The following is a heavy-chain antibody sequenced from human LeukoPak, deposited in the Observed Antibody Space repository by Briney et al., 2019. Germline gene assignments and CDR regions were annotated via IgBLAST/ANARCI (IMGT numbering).Heavy chain of an antibody. CDR3: ARGIAAAGTLI. CDR2: ISSSSSYI. CDR1: GFTFSSYS. D-gene: IGHD6-13*01. Sequence: PGGSLRLSCAASGFTFSSYSMNWVRQAPGKGLEWVSSISSSSSYIYYADSVKGRLTISRDNAKNSLYLQMNSLRAEDTAVYYCARGIAAAGTLIWGQGTMVTVSS. J-gene: IGHJ3*02. V-gene: IGHV3-21*01.